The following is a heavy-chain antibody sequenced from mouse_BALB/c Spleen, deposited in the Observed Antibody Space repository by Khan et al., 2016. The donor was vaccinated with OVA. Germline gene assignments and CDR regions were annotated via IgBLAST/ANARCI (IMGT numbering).Heavy chain of an antibody. V-gene: IGHV14-3*02. CDR3: ARWPRGY. Sequence: VQLKQSGAELVKPGASVKLSCTASGFNIKDTYMHWVKQRPDQGLEWIGRIDPANGNTEYDPKFQGKATITADTSSNTAYLHLSSLTSEDTAVYYCARWPRGYWGQGTTRTVSS. CDR1: GFNIKDTY. CDR2: IDPANGNT. J-gene: IGHJ2*01.